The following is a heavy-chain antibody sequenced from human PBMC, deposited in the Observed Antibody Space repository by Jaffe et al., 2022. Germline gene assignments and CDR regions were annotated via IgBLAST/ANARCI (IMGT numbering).Heavy chain of an antibody. J-gene: IGHJ4*02. CDR2: IYHTGST. D-gene: IGHD4-17*01. V-gene: IGHV4-38-2*01. Sequence: QVQLQESGPGLVKPSETLSLTCSVSGHSITSGYFWVWIRQPPGKGLEWIGSIYHTGSTYYNPSLKSRVTVSIDTSNKQFSLSLSSVTAADTAVYYCARLQGNLRTVTTVPRGDYDFDYWGQGTLVTVSS. CDR3: ARLQGNLRTVTTVPRGDYDFDY. CDR1: GHSITSGYF.